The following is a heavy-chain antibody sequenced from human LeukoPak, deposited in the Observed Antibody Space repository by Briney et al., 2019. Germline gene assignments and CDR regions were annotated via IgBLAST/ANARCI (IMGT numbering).Heavy chain of an antibody. CDR2: IYYSGST. CDR3: VRHFAPFRLGPHFDY. D-gene: IGHD1-26*01. CDR1: GGSITNYY. V-gene: IGHV4-59*08. Sequence: SETLSLTCSVSGGSITNYYWSWIRQPPGGGLEWIGYIYYSGSTHYNPSLKSRVTISVDTSRNQFSLNLTSMTAADTAVYYCVRHFAPFRLGPHFDYWGRGSLVTVSS. J-gene: IGHJ4*02.